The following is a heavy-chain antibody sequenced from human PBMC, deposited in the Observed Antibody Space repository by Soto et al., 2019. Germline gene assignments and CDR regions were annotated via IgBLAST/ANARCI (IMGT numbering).Heavy chain of an antibody. CDR2: INTDGSET. CDR3: TKDMDHDSSGYYWGPFYY. V-gene: IGHV3-74*01. J-gene: IGHJ4*02. CDR1: GFVFSSDW. Sequence: PGGSLRLSCAASGFVFSSDWMHWVRQAPGKGLVWVSRINTDGSETSYADSVKGRFTISRDNAKNTVYLQMNSLRAEDTALYYCTKDMDHDSSGYYWGPFYYWGQGTLVPVSS. D-gene: IGHD3-22*01.